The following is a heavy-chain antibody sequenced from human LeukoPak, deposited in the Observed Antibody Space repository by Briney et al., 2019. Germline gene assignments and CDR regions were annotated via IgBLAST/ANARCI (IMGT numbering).Heavy chain of an antibody. J-gene: IGHJ6*03. V-gene: IGHV3-30*19. D-gene: IGHD3-3*01. CDR2: ISYDGGNK. Sequence: PGGSLRPSRVAAGFTVSTYGIGSVQQDPSKGMEWVAAISYDGGNKFYADSVKGRFTISRDNSKNTVYLEMDNLRPEDTAVYYCARDQSARDYYYYMDVWGKGSTVTVSS. CDR1: GFTVSTYG. CDR3: ARDQSARDYYYYMDV.